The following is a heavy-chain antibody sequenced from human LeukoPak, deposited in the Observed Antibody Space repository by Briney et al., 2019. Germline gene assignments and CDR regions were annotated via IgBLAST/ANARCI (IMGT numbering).Heavy chain of an antibody. J-gene: IGHJ6*04. CDR1: GFTVSSNY. CDR3: AELGITMIGGV. V-gene: IGHV3-66*01. Sequence: GGSLRLSCAASGFTVSSNYMSWVRQAPGKGLEWVSVIYSGGSTIYYADSVKGRFTISRDNAKNSLYLQMNSPRAEDTAVYYCAELGITMIGGVWGKGTTVTISS. D-gene: IGHD3-10*02. CDR2: IYSGGSTI.